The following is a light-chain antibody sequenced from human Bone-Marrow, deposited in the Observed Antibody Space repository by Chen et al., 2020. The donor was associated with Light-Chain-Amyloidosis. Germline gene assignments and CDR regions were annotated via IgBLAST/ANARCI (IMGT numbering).Light chain of an antibody. Sequence: EIVLMQSPGTLSLSPGEGANLSCRASQTISRYYLTWYQQKFGQAPRLLIYGSSSRATGIPDRFTGSGSGTDFTLTINRLEPEDFAMYYCQQYGTSPLTFGGGTKVEIK. V-gene: IGKV3-20*01. CDR2: GSS. CDR1: QTISRYY. J-gene: IGKJ4*01. CDR3: QQYGTSPLT.